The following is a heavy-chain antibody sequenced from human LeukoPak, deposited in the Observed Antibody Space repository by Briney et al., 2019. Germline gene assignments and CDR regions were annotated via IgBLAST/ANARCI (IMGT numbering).Heavy chain of an antibody. CDR2: IYPGDSDT. CDR1: GYSFMTYW. D-gene: IGHD3-22*01. V-gene: IGHV5-51*01. CDR3: ARLSMIDTFDI. J-gene: IGHJ3*02. Sequence: GESLKISCQASGYSFMTYWIGWVRQMPGKGLEWMAIIYPGDSDTKYSPSFQDQVTISADKSINTAYLHWRSLKASDTAMYYCARLSMIDTFDIWGLGAVVTVSS.